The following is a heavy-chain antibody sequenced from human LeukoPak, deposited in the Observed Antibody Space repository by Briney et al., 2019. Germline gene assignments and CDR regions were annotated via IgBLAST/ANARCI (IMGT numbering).Heavy chain of an antibody. V-gene: IGHV4-59*11. Sequence: PSETLSLTCTVSGGSINTHYWNWIRQPPGKGLDWIGYISYSGSTNYNPSLKSRVTISVDTSKNQFFLMLSSVTAADTAVYYCTRGFDSKSTYFDYWGQGTLVTVSS. D-gene: IGHD5-12*01. CDR2: ISYSGST. CDR1: GGSINTHY. CDR3: TRGFDSKSTYFDY. J-gene: IGHJ4*02.